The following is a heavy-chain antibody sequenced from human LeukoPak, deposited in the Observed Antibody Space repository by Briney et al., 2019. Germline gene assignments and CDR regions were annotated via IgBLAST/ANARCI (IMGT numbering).Heavy chain of an antibody. CDR2: IIPIFGTA. J-gene: IGHJ6*03. CDR3: ARNTGYSSGWYAAYYYMDV. V-gene: IGHV1-69*06. Sequence: GASVKVSCKASGGTFSSYAISWVRQAPGQGLEWMGGIIPIFGTANYAQKFQGRVTITADKSTSTAYMELSSLRSEDTAVYYCARNTGYSSGWYAAYYYMDVWGKGTTVTVSS. D-gene: IGHD6-19*01. CDR1: GGTFSSYA.